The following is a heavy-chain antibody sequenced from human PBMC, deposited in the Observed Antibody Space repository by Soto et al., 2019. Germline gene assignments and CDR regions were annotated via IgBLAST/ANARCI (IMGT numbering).Heavy chain of an antibody. CDR1: GFTVSSYA. V-gene: IGHV3-23*01. CDR3: AKDRDGIVVVPAAVLSFDY. CDR2: ISGSGGST. D-gene: IGHD2-2*01. Sequence: GGSRRLASAASGFTVSSYAMGWVRQAPGKGLEWVSAISGSGGSTYYADSVQGRFTISRDNSKNTLYLQMNSLRAEDTAVYYCAKDRDGIVVVPAAVLSFDYWGQGTLVTVSS. J-gene: IGHJ4*02.